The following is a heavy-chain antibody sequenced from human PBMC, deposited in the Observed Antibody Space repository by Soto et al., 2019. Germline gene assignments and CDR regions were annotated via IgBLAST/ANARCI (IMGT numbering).Heavy chain of an antibody. V-gene: IGHV3-23*01. J-gene: IGHJ4*02. CDR1: GLTFSSYA. Sequence: EVQLLESGGGLVHPGGSLRLSCAASGLTFSSYAMSWVRQAPGMGLEWVSGVSGSGYNTIYADSMKGRFTISRDNSKNTLYLQLSSLRAEDTAVYYCAKARGSDTSYVFDYWGQGILVTVSS. D-gene: IGHD2-2*02. CDR2: VSGSGYNT. CDR3: AKARGSDTSYVFDY.